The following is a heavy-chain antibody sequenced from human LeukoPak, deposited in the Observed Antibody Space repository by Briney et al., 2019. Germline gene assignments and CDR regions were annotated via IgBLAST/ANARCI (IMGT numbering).Heavy chain of an antibody. V-gene: IGHV1-8*01. J-gene: IGHJ6*02. CDR2: MNPNSGNT. D-gene: IGHD1-26*01. Sequence: ASVKVSCKASGYTFTSYDINWVRQATGQGLEWMGWMNPNSGNTGYAQKFQGRVTMTRNTSISTAYMELSSLRSEDTAVYYCARSSAAGSYPNNYYYYGMDVWGQGTTVTVSS. CDR3: ARSSAAGSYPNNYYYYGMDV. CDR1: GYTFTSYD.